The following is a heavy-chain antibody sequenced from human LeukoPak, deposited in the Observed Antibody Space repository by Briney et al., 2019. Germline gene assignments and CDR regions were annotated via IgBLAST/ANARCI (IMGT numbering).Heavy chain of an antibody. D-gene: IGHD3-10*01. CDR2: IYYSGST. J-gene: IGHJ4*02. Sequence: NTSETLSLTCTVSGGSISSGDYYWSWIRQPPGKGLEWIGYIYYSGSTYYNPSLKSRVTISVDTSKNQFSLKLSSVTAADTAVYYCARGGITMVRGVIPQIDYWGQGTLVAVSS. V-gene: IGHV4-30-4*08. CDR1: GGSISSGDYY. CDR3: ARGGITMVRGVIPQIDY.